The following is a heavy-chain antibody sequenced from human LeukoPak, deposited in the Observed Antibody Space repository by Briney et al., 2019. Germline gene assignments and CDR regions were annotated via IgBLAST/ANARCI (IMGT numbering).Heavy chain of an antibody. V-gene: IGHV3-48*03. CDR3: AREGSGYCSSTSCYGYYYYYMDV. CDR1: GFTFSSYA. D-gene: IGHD2-2*01. CDR2: ISSSGSTI. J-gene: IGHJ6*03. Sequence: GGSLRLSCAASGFTFSSYAMSWVRQAPGKGLEWVSYISSSGSTIYYADSVKGRFTISRDNAKNSLYLQMNSLRAEDTAVYYCAREGSGYCSSTSCYGYYYYYMDVWGKGTTVTISS.